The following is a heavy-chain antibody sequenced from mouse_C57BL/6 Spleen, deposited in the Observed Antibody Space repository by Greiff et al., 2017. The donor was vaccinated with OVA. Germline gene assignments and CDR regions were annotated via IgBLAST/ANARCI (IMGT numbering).Heavy chain of an antibody. J-gene: IGHJ4*01. Sequence: EVQGVESGEGLVKPGGSLKLSCAASGFTFSSYAMSWVRQTPEKRLEWVAYISSGGDYIYYADTVKGRFTISRDNARNTLYLQMSSLKSEDTAMYYCTRGGDYDGYAMDYWGQGTSVTVSS. D-gene: IGHD2-4*01. V-gene: IGHV5-9-1*02. CDR3: TRGGDYDGYAMDY. CDR1: GFTFSSYA. CDR2: ISSGGDYI.